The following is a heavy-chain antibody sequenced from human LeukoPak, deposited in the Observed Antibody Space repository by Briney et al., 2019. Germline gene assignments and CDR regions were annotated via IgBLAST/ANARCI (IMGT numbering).Heavy chain of an antibody. D-gene: IGHD3-22*01. CDR2: IYSGGST. Sequence: GGSLRLSCAASGFTVSSNYMSWVRQAPGKGLEWISDIYSGGSTYYADSVKGRFTISRDNSKNTLYLQMNSLRAEDTAVYYCARGDYYDSSGLPFDYWGQGTLVTVSS. J-gene: IGHJ4*02. CDR1: GFTVSSNY. CDR3: ARGDYYDSSGLPFDY. V-gene: IGHV3-66*01.